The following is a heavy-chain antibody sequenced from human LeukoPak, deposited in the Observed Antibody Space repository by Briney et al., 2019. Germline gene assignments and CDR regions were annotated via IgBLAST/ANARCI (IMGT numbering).Heavy chain of an antibody. CDR1: GYTFTSYY. CDR2: INPSGGST. J-gene: IGHJ4*02. D-gene: IGHD6-19*01. V-gene: IGHV1-46*01. Sequence: ASVTVSFTASGYTFTSYYMHWVRQAPGQGLEWMGIINPSGGSTSYAQKFQGRVTMTRDTSTSTVYMELSSLRSEDTAVYYCARDPIAVAAPFDYWGQGTLVTVSS. CDR3: ARDPIAVAAPFDY.